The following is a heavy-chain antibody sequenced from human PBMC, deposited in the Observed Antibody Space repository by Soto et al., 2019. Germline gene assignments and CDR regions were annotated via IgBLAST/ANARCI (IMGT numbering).Heavy chain of an antibody. CDR1: GFTFSSYG. V-gene: IGHV3-33*01. J-gene: IGHJ4*02. D-gene: IGHD6-19*01. CDR3: ARSSGWFPFDY. CDR2: IWYDGSNK. Sequence: PGGSLRLSCSASGFTFSSYGMHWVRQAPGKGLEWVAVIWYDGSNKYYADSVKGRFTISRDNSKNTLYLQMNSLRAEDTAVYYCARSSGWFPFDYWGQGTLVTVSS.